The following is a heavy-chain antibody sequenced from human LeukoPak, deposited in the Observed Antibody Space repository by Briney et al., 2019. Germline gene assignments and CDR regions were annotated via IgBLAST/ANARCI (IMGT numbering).Heavy chain of an antibody. V-gene: IGHV1-69*13. CDR1: GGTFSSYA. CDR3: ARDGEYQLLHPYYYMDV. J-gene: IGHJ6*03. Sequence: ASVKVSRKASGGTFSSYAISWVRQAPGRGLEWMGGIIPIFGTANYAQKFQGRVTITADESTSTAYMELSSLRSEDTAVYYCARDGEYQLLHPYYYMDVWGKGTTVTVSS. CDR2: IIPIFGTA. D-gene: IGHD2-2*01.